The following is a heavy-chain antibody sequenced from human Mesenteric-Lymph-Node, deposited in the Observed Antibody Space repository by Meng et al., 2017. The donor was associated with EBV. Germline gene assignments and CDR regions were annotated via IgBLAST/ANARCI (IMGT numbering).Heavy chain of an antibody. J-gene: IGHJ4*02. CDR2: IERTRNT. CDR3: SIWDTGDLQNY. CDR1: GASFCGRC. Sequence: QVHLREWVAELSKPSVVLSLTCGAYGASFCGRCGGWMRQHPVKGMEGIGDIERTRNTTSIPSLKSLVTISLDKYSNQLSLKLTSVTAADTDVYYCSIWDTGDLQNYWGPGTLVTVSS. D-gene: IGHD4-17*01. V-gene: IGHV4-34*01.